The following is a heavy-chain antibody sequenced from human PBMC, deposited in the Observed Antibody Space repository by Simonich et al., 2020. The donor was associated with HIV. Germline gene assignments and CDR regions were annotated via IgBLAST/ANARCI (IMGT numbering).Heavy chain of an antibody. Sequence: QVQLQQWGAGLLKPSETLSLTCAVYGGSFSGSDWSWIRQPPGKGLEWIGEINNSGSTNYNPSLKSRVTISVDTSKNQFSLKLSSVTAADTAVYYCARGFYQRLYYFDYWGQGTLVTVSS. D-gene: IGHD2-2*01. J-gene: IGHJ4*02. CDR1: GGSFSGSD. V-gene: IGHV4-34*01. CDR3: ARGFYQRLYYFDY. CDR2: INNSGST.